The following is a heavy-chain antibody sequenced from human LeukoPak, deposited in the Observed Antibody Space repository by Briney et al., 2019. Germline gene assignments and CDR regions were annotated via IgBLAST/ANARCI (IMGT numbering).Heavy chain of an antibody. J-gene: IGHJ4*02. CDR1: GFTFSNSG. V-gene: IGHV3-23*01. CDR2: ISGDGDIT. Sequence: GGSLRLSCAASGFTFSNSGIAWVRQAPGKGLEWVSFISGDGDITYYADSVKGRFTISRDNSKNTLYLQMNSLRAEDTAVYYCAKDSRLGLAVAGVGRVAHWGQGTLVTVSS. CDR3: AKDSRLGLAVAGVGRVAH. D-gene: IGHD6-19*01.